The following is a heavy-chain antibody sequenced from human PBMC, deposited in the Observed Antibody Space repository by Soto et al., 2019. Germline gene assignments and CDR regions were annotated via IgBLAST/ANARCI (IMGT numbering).Heavy chain of an antibody. CDR3: RFIMVRGVMDFDY. CDR2: IYYSGST. J-gene: IGHJ4*02. CDR1: GGSISSSSYY. V-gene: IGHV4-39*01. D-gene: IGHD3-10*01. Sequence: SETLSLTCTVSGGSISSSSYYWGWIRQPPGKGLEWIGSIYYSGSTYYNPSLKSRVTISVDTSKNQFSLKLSSVTAADTDVYYCRFIMVRGVMDFDYWGQGTLVTVSS.